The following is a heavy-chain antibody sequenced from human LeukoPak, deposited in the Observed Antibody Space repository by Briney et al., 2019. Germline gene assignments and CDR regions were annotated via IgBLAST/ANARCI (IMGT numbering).Heavy chain of an antibody. J-gene: IGHJ5*02. CDR1: GYTFISNW. CDR2: IDPSDSYT. D-gene: IGHD4-17*01. Sequence: GESLKISRKGSGYTFISNWITGVRQMPGKGLEWMGRIDPSDSYTNYSPSFQGHVAISADKSTSTAYLQWSSLKASDTAMYYCASRATVPPYNWFDPWGQGTLVTVSS. V-gene: IGHV5-10-1*01. CDR3: ASRATVPPYNWFDP.